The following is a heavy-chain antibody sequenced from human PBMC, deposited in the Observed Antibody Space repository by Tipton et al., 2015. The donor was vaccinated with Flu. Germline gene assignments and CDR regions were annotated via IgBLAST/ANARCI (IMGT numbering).Heavy chain of an antibody. Sequence: TLSLTCAVYGGSFSGYYWSWIRQPPGKGLEWIGEINHSGSTNYNPSLKSRVTISVDASKNQFSLKLSSVTAADTAVYYCARDGYSSSWHGYWGQGTLVTVSS. CDR3: ARDGYSSSWHGY. V-gene: IGHV4-34*01. J-gene: IGHJ4*02. CDR2: INHSGST. D-gene: IGHD6-13*01. CDR1: GGSFSGYY.